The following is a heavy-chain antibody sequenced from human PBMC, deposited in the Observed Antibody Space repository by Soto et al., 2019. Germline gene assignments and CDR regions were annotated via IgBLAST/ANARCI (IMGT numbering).Heavy chain of an antibody. Sequence: QVQLVESGGGVVQPGRSLRLSCAASGFTFSSYGMHWVRQAPGKGLEWVAVIWYDGSNKYYADSVKGRFTISRDNSKNTLYLQMNSLRAEDTAVYYCXRDLXGXRXXYGMDVWGQGTTVTVSS. J-gene: IGHJ6*02. V-gene: IGHV3-33*01. CDR2: IWYDGSNK. CDR3: XRDLXGXRXXYGMDV. CDR1: GFTFSSYG.